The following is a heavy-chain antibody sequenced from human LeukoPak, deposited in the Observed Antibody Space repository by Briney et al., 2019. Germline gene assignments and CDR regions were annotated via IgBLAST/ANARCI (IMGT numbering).Heavy chain of an antibody. J-gene: IGHJ4*02. CDR3: ARDTGYNTFDY. CDR2: IKEDGGEK. Sequence: GGSLRLSCAASGFTFSNYWMSWVRQAPGTGLEWVAQIKEDGGEKYYVDSVKGRFTISRDNAKNSLYLQMNSLRAEDTAVYYCARDTGYNTFDYWGQGTLVTVS. D-gene: IGHD5-24*01. V-gene: IGHV3-7*05. CDR1: GFTFSNYW.